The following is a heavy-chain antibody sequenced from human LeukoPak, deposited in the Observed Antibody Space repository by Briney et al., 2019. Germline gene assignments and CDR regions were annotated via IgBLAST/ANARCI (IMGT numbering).Heavy chain of an antibody. V-gene: IGHV4-34*01. CDR3: ARGSGSYLEEGFDY. CDR2: INHSGST. CDR1: GGSFSGYY. D-gene: IGHD1-26*01. Sequence: PSETLSLTCAVYGGSFSGYYWSWIRQPPGKGLEWIGEINHSGSTNYNPSLKSRVTISVDTSKNQFSLKLSSVTAADTAVYYCARGSGSYLEEGFDYWGQGALVTVSS. J-gene: IGHJ4*02.